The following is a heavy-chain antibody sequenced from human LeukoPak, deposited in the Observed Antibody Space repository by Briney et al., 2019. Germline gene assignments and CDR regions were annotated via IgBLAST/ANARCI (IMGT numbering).Heavy chain of an antibody. CDR3: ARARGSYSFDY. J-gene: IGHJ4*02. CDR1: GFTVSSDY. Sequence: GGSLRLSCAASGFTVSSDYMSWVRQAPGKGLEWVSVIYSGDTTYYADSVKGRFTISRDNSKNTLFLQMNSLRAEDTAVYYCARARGSYSFDYWGQGTLVTVSS. CDR2: IYSGDTT. V-gene: IGHV3-53*01. D-gene: IGHD1-26*01.